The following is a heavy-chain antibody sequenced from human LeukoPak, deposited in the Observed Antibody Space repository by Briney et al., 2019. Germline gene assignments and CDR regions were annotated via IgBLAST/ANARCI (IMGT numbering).Heavy chain of an antibody. D-gene: IGHD2-2*02. J-gene: IGHJ6*02. Sequence: ASVKVSCKASGYTFTGFYMHWVRQAPGQGLEWMGWINPNSGGTNYAQKFQGRVTMTRDTSISTAYMELSRLRSDDTAVYYCARGGYCSSTSCYTGPDYYYGMDVWGQGTTVTVS. V-gene: IGHV1-2*02. CDR1: GYTFTGFY. CDR3: ARGGYCSSTSCYTGPDYYYGMDV. CDR2: INPNSGGT.